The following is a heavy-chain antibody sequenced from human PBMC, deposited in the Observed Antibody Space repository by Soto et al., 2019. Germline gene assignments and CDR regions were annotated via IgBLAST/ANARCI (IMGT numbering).Heavy chain of an antibody. Sequence: SVKGSCKASGYTFTSYDINWVRQATGQGLEWMGWMNPNSGNTGYAQKFQGRVTMTRNTSTSTAYMELSSLRSEDTAVYYCARLVYGSGSFRSGCCGQGSLVTGSS. V-gene: IGHV1-8*01. J-gene: IGHJ4*02. CDR3: ARLVYGSGSFRSGC. CDR2: MNPNSGNT. CDR1: GYTFTSYD. D-gene: IGHD3-10*01.